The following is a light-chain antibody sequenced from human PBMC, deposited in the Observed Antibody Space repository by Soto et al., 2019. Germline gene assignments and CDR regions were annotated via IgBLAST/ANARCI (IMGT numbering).Light chain of an antibody. J-gene: IGLJ3*02. CDR2: EVR. V-gene: IGLV2-14*01. Sequence: QSALTQPASVSGSPGQSITISCSGTTNDIGGYNYVSWYQHHPGKVPKVIIYEVRNRPSGVSNRFSGSKSGNTASLTISGLQAEDEAGYYCCSYTISATLVFGGGTQLTVL. CDR1: TNDIGGYNY. CDR3: CSYTISATLV.